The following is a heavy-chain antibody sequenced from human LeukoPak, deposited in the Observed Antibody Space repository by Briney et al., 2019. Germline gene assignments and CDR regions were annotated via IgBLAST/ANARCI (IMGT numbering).Heavy chain of an antibody. CDR3: AKDNAGYISGYYGD. D-gene: IGHD6-19*01. CDR2: ISANGDST. V-gene: IGHV3-23*01. J-gene: IGHJ4*02. Sequence: GGSLRLSCAASGFTFSSYAMSWVRQAPGKGLGWVSGISANGDSTYYADSVKGRFIISRDNSQNTLYLQMGTLRAEDTAIYYCAKDNAGYISGYYGDWGQGTLVIISS. CDR1: GFTFSSYA.